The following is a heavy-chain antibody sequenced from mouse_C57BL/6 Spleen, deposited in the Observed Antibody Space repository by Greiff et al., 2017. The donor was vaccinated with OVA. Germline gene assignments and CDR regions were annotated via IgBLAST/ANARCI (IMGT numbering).Heavy chain of an antibody. Sequence: EVMLVESGGGLVQPGGSMKLSCAASGFTFSDAWMDWVRQSPEKGLEWVAEIRNKANNHATYYAVSVNGRFTISRDDSKSSVYLQMNSLRADDTGICYCTRCDFFAYWGQGTLVTVSA. CDR2: IRNKANNHAT. J-gene: IGHJ3*01. CDR3: TRCDFFAY. V-gene: IGHV6-6*01. CDR1: GFTFSDAW.